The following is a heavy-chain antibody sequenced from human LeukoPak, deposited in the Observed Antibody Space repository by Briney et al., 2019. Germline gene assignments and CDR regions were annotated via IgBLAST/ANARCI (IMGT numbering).Heavy chain of an antibody. Sequence: GGSLRLSCAASGFTFSSYAMHWVRQATGKGLEWVAVISYDGSNKYYADSVKGRFTISRDNSKNTLYLQMNSLRAEDTAVYYCARDSLYGSGYYGYWGQGTLVTVSS. J-gene: IGHJ4*02. V-gene: IGHV3-30-3*01. D-gene: IGHD3-22*01. CDR3: ARDSLYGSGYYGY. CDR2: ISYDGSNK. CDR1: GFTFSSYA.